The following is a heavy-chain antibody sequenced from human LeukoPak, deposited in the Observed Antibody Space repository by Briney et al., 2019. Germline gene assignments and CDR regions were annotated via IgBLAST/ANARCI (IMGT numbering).Heavy chain of an antibody. D-gene: IGHD3-16*02. Sequence: GGSLRLSCAASGFTVSSNYMSWVRQAPGKGLEWVSVIYSGGSTYYADSVKGRFTISRDNSKNTLYLQMNSLRAEDTAVYYCANDYVWGSYRSLGYWGQGTLVTVSS. V-gene: IGHV3-66*01. CDR1: GFTVSSNY. J-gene: IGHJ4*02. CDR2: IYSGGST. CDR3: ANDYVWGSYRSLGY.